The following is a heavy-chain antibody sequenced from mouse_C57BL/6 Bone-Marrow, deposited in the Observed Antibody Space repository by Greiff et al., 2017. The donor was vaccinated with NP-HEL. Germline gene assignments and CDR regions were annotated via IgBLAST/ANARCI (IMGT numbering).Heavy chain of an antibody. CDR2: INYDGSST. CDR3: ARGYDYDYAMDY. J-gene: IGHJ4*01. Sequence: EVHLVESEGGLVQPGSSMKLSCTASGFTFSDYYMAWVRQVPEKGLEWVANINYDGSSTCYLDSLKSRFIISRDNAKNILYLQMSSLKSEDTATYYCARGYDYDYAMDYWGQGTSVTVSS. V-gene: IGHV5-16*01. CDR1: GFTFSDYY. D-gene: IGHD2-4*01.